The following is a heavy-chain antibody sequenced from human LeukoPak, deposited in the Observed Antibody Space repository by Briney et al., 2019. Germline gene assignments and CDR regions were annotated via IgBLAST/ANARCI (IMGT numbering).Heavy chain of an antibody. CDR1: GYSFTSYW. CDR3: ARARPRGVWFGELGSPFDI. D-gene: IGHD3-10*01. Sequence: GESLKISCKGSGYSFTSYWIGWVRQMPGKGLEWMGIIYPGDSDTRYSPSFQGQVTISADKSISTAYLQWSSLKASDTAMYYCARARPRGVWFGELGSPFDIWGQGTMVTVSS. V-gene: IGHV5-51*01. J-gene: IGHJ3*02. CDR2: IYPGDSDT.